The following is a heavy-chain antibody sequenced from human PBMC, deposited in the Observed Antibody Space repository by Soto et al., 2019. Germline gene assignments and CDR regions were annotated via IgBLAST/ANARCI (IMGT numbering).Heavy chain of an antibody. CDR3: AKDLARQLAYWLDP. CDR2: INAHSGGT. V-gene: IGHV1-2*02. Sequence: ASVKVSCKASGFSFTGYYIHWLRQAPGQGLEWMGWINAHSGGTEYAQKFQGRVTLTRDTSIATAYLTLTSLTSDDTALYYCAKDLARQLAYWLDPWGQGTQVTV. J-gene: IGHJ5*02. CDR1: GFSFTGYY. D-gene: IGHD6-6*01.